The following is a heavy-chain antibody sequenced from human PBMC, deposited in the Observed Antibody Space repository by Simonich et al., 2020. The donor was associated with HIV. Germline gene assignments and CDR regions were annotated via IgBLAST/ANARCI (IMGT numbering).Heavy chain of an antibody. D-gene: IGHD3-16*01. V-gene: IGHV3-30*07. Sequence: QVQLVESGGGVVQPGRSLRLSCAASGFTFSSYARHWVRQAPGKGLEWMAVISYDGSNKYYADSVKGRFTISRDNSKNTLYLQMNSLRAEDTAVYYCASGGSISSVWADDYWGQGTLVTVSS. J-gene: IGHJ4*02. CDR2: ISYDGSNK. CDR1: GFTFSSYA. CDR3: ASGGSISSVWADDY.